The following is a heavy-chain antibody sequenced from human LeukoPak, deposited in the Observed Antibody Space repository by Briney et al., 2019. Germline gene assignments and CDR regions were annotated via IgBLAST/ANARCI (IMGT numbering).Heavy chain of an antibody. V-gene: IGHV4-59*01. Sequence: PSETLSLTCAVYGGSFSGYYWSWIRQPPGKGLEGIGYIYYSGSTNYNPSLKSRVTISVETSKNEFSLKLRSVTAADTAVYYCARVTGYRIEDYFDYWGQGTLVTVSS. CDR1: GGSFSGYY. J-gene: IGHJ4*02. CDR2: IYYSGST. CDR3: ARVTGYRIEDYFDY. D-gene: IGHD6-13*01.